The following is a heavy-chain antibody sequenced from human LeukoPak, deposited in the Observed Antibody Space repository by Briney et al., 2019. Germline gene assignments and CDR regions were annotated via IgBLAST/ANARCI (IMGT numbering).Heavy chain of an antibody. CDR2: IYYSGST. D-gene: IGHD1-26*01. CDR3: ARGLGGSD. J-gene: IGHJ4*02. CDR1: GGSISSTSYY. V-gene: IGHV4-61*01. Sequence: PSETLSLTCTVSGGSISSTSYYWSWIRQPPGKGLEWIGYIYYSGSTNYNPSLKSRVTISVDTSKNQFSLKLSSVTAADTAVYYCARGLGGSDWGQGTLVTVSS.